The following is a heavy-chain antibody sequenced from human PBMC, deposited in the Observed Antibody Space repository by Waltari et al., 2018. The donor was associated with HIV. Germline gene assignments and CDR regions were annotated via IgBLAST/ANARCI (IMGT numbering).Heavy chain of an antibody. J-gene: IGHJ6*02. V-gene: IGHV3-23*01. Sequence: EVQLLESGGGLVQPGGSLSLACTASGFVFRRYGVTGVRQAPGKGLEWVATISGSGSGTYYADSVKGRFIVSRDNSNNMLYLQMDGLRVEDTAVYYCARDHPGDYYTYHGLDFWGQGTTVTVSS. CDR1: GFVFRRYG. D-gene: IGHD7-27*01. CDR3: ARDHPGDYYTYHGLDF. CDR2: ISGSGSGT.